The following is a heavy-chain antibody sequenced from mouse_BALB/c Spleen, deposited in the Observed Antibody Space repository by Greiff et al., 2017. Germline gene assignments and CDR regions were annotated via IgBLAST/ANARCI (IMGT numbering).Heavy chain of an antibody. V-gene: IGHV1-9*01. J-gene: IGHJ3*01. CDR2: ILPGSGST. CDR3: ARNKYGNYGAY. CDR1: GYTFSSYW. Sequence: QVQLQQSGAELMKPGASVKISCKATGYTFSSYWIEWVKQRPGHGLEWIGEILPGSGSTNYNEKFKGKATFTADTSSNTAYMQLSSLTSEDSAVYYCARNKYGNYGAYWGQGTLVTVSA. D-gene: IGHD2-10*02.